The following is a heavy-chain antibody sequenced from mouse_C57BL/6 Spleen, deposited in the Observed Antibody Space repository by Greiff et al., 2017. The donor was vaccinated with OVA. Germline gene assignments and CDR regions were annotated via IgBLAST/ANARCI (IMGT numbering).Heavy chain of an antibody. CDR1: GYTFTDYE. Sequence: VKLMESGAELVRPGASVTLSCKASGYTFTDYEMHWVKQTPVHGLEWIGAIDPETGGTAYNQKFKGKAILTADKSSSTAYMELRSLTSEDSAVYYCTRETGTYFDYWGQGTTLTVSS. CDR3: TRETGTYFDY. D-gene: IGHD4-1*01. CDR2: IDPETGGT. V-gene: IGHV1-15*01. J-gene: IGHJ2*01.